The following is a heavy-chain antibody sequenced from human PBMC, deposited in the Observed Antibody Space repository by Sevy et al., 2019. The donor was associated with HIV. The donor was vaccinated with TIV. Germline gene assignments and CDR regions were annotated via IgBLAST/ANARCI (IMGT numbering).Heavy chain of an antibody. CDR2: IGYDGSNK. CDR3: ARDPRMYGDYLLPYFDY. D-gene: IGHD2-8*01. Sequence: GGSLRLSCAASGFTPSTYGMHWVRQAPGKGLEWVAVIGYDGSNKYYADSVKGRFTISRDNSKNTLFLQMDSLRAEDTAVYYCARDPRMYGDYLLPYFDYWGQGTLVTVSS. V-gene: IGHV3-33*01. CDR1: GFTPSTYG. J-gene: IGHJ4*02.